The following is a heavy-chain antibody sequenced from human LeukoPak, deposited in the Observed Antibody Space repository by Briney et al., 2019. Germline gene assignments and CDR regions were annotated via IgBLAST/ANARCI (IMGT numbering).Heavy chain of an antibody. J-gene: IGHJ4*02. CDR1: GFTFSNYA. CDR2: ISGSGGGT. Sequence: PGGSLRLSCAASGFTFSNYAITWVRQAPGKGPEWVSAISGSGGGTKYAESVKGRFNISRDNSKNTLYLQTNSLRAEDTAVYYCAKVQAASSGWYFDYWGQGTLVTVSS. D-gene: IGHD6-19*01. CDR3: AKVQAASSGWYFDY. V-gene: IGHV3-23*01.